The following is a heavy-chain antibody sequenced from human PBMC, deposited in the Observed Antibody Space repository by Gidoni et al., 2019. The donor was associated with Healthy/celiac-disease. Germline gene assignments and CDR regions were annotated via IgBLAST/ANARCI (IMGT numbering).Heavy chain of an antibody. CDR1: GGSISSSSYY. Sequence: QLQLQESGPGLVKPSETLSLTSTVPGGSISSSSYYWCWIRQPTGKGLDWIGSIYYSGSTYYNPSLKSRVTISVDTSKNQFSLKMSSVTAADTAVYYCAGVSSGWYNYFDYWGQGTLVTVSS. CDR3: AGVSSGWYNYFDY. D-gene: IGHD6-19*01. V-gene: IGHV4-39*01. J-gene: IGHJ4*02. CDR2: IYYSGST.